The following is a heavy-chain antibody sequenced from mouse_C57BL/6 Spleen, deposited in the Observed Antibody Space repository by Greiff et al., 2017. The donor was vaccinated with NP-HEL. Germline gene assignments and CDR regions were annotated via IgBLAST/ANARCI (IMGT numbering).Heavy chain of an antibody. V-gene: IGHV1-59*01. CDR2: IDPSDSYT. D-gene: IGHD1-3*01. Sequence: QVQLQQPGAELVRPGTSVTLSCKASGYTFTSYWMHWVKQRPGQGLEWIGVIDPSDSYTNYNQKFKGKATLTVDTSSSTAYMQLSSLTSEDSAVYYCARGSKGHYYAMDYWGQGTSVTVSS. CDR3: ARGSKGHYYAMDY. J-gene: IGHJ4*01. CDR1: GYTFTSYW.